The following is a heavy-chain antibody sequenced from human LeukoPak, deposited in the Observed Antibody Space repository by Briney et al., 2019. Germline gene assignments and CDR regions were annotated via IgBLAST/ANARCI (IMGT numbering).Heavy chain of an antibody. CDR3: ARQGDSGRSYDY. CDR1: GGSITSYY. D-gene: IGHD3-22*01. V-gene: IGHV4-59*08. Sequence: SETLSLTCSVSGGSITSYYWSWIRQPPGKGLEWIGRIYYSGSTNYNPSLKSRVTKSLDTSKHQFSLNLRSVTAADTAVYFCARQGDSGRSYDYWGQGTLVTV. J-gene: IGHJ4*02. CDR2: IYYSGST.